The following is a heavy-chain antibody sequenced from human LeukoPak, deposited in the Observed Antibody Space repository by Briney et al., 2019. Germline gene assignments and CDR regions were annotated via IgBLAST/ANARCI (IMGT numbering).Heavy chain of an antibody. Sequence: PGGSLRLSCAASGFTVSSNYMSWVRQAPGKGLEWVSVIYSGGSTYYADSVKGRFTISRDNSKNTLYLQMNSLRAEDTAIYYCARGDTASYNQIFDYWGQGVLVTVSS. V-gene: IGHV3-53*01. J-gene: IGHJ4*02. CDR3: ARGDTASYNQIFDY. D-gene: IGHD1-14*01. CDR1: GFTVSSNY. CDR2: IYSGGST.